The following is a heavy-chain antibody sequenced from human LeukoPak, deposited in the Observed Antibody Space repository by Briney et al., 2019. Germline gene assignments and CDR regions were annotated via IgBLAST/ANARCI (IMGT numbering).Heavy chain of an antibody. CDR1: GFTFSIYA. V-gene: IGHV3-23*01. Sequence: GGSLRLSCAASGFTFSIYAMSWVRQAPGKGLEWVSAISGSGGSTYYADSVKGRFTISRDNSKNTLYLQMNSLRAEDTAVYYCATTHCNNGVCSYYFDFWGQGTLVTVSS. D-gene: IGHD2-8*01. CDR3: ATTHCNNGVCSYYFDF. CDR2: ISGSGGST. J-gene: IGHJ4*02.